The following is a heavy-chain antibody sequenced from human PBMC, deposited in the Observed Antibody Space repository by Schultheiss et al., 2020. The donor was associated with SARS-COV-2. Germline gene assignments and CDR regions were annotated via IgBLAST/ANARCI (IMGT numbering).Heavy chain of an antibody. D-gene: IGHD2-8*02. CDR2: IYYSGST. J-gene: IGHJ4*02. Sequence: SETLSLTCTVSGGSISSYYWSWIRQPAGKGLEWIGYIYYSGSTYYNPSLKSRVTISVGTSTNQFSLILSSMTAADTAVYYCARLQVGAHFDYCGQGSLVTVSS. CDR3: ARLQVGAHFDY. CDR1: GGSISSYY. V-gene: IGHV4-59*08.